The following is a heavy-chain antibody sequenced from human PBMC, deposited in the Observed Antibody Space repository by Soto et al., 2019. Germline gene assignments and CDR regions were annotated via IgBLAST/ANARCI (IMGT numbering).Heavy chain of an antibody. V-gene: IGHV3-53*01. CDR3: VQPTGWPGFDF. CDR2: IYGGGTT. D-gene: IGHD6-19*01. J-gene: IGHJ4*02. Sequence: EVQLVESGGGLIQPGGSLRLSCAASGFAVSSKYMTWVRQAPGKGLEWVSVIYGGGTTYYADSVKGRFTISRDTSKNTLYLQMISLRAEDTAVYYCVQPTGWPGFDFWGQGTLVTVSS. CDR1: GFAVSSKY.